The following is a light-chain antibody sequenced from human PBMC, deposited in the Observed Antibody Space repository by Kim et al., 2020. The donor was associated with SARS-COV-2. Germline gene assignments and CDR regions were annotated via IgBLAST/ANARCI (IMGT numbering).Light chain of an antibody. CDR1: NNNVGVQG. J-gene: IGLJ3*02. Sequence: REDATRNSTGNNNNVGVQGTAWRQQPQGHPHKRLSHREKGRPSGISERFSACRSGNIDSLTISGLQPEDEADYYCSAWDRSLTGWVFGGGNQLTVL. CDR2: REK. V-gene: IGLV10-54*01. CDR3: SAWDRSLTGWV.